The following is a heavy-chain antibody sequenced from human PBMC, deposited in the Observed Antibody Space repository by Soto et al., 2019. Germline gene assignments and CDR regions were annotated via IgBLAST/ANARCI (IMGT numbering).Heavy chain of an antibody. CDR1: GFAVGSNY. CDR2: IYIGGGT. J-gene: IGHJ5*02. Sequence: EVQLVESGGGLVRPGGSVRLSCAASGFAVGSNYMSWVRQAPGKGLEWVSLIYIGGGTHYADSVKDRFTISRDNSKNTLYLQMNSLRAEDTAVYHCTRGFCNSSSCYANWFDPWGQGTLVTVSS. V-gene: IGHV3-66*01. D-gene: IGHD2-2*01. CDR3: TRGFCNSSSCYANWFDP.